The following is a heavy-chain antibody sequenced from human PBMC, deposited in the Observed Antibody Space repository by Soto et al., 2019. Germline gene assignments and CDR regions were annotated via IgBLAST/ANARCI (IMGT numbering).Heavy chain of an antibody. J-gene: IGHJ4*02. D-gene: IGHD4-17*01. CDR1: GFTFSSYA. V-gene: IGHV3-23*01. CDR2: ISGSGGST. CDR3: AKDLTLHDYGDYVITQYFDY. Sequence: EVQLLESGGGWVQPGGSLRLSCAASGFTFSSYAMSWVRQAPGKGLVWVSAISGSGGSTYYADSVKGRFTISKDNSKNTLYLQMNSLRAEDTAVYYCAKDLTLHDYGDYVITQYFDYWRQGTLVTVSS.